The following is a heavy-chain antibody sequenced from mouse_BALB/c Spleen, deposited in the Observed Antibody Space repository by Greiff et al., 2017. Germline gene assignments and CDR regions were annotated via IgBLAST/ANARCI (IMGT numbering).Heavy chain of an antibody. Sequence: EVKLVESGGGLVQPGGSLKLSCAASGFTFSSYTMSWVRQTPEKRLEWVAYISNGGGSTYYPDTVKGRFTISRDNAKNTLYLQMSSLKSEDTAMYYCAREGQMDHWGQGTSVTVST. D-gene: IGHD3-3*01. CDR2: ISNGGGST. J-gene: IGHJ4*01. CDR1: GFTFSSYT. CDR3: AREGQMDH. V-gene: IGHV5-12-2*01.